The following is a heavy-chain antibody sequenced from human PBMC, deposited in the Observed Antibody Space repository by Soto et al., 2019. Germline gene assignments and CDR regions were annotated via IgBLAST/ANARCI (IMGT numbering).Heavy chain of an antibody. CDR1: GFTVSSNY. CDR3: ARGLMVYAMSSYFDY. J-gene: IGHJ4*02. CDR2: IYSGGST. D-gene: IGHD2-8*01. V-gene: IGHV3-53*01. Sequence: PGGSLRLSCAASGFTVSSNYMSWVRQAPGKGLEWVSVIYSGGSTYYADSVKGRFTISRDNSKNTLYLQMNSLRAEDTAVYYCARGLMVYAMSSYFDYWGQGTLVTVSS.